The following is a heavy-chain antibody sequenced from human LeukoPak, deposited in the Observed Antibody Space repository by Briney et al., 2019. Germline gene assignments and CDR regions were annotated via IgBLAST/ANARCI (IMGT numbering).Heavy chain of an antibody. J-gene: IGHJ4*02. CDR2: IKHDGSEK. Sequence: GGSLRLSCAVSGFNFSNYWMSWVRQAPGKGLEWVANIKHDGSEKYSVASVKGRFTISRDNAKNSVYLQMNTLRAEDTAVYYCARDLRGNIVVIVAADLSLDYWGQGTLVTVSS. D-gene: IGHD2-15*01. CDR3: ARDLRGNIVVIVAADLSLDY. CDR1: GFNFSNYW. V-gene: IGHV3-7*01.